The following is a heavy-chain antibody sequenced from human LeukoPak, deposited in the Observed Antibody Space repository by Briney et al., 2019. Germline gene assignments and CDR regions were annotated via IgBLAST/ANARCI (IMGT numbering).Heavy chain of an antibody. CDR2: IYYSGST. Sequence: SETLSLTCTVSGGSISGYYWGWIRQPPGKGLEWMGHIYYSGSTNYNPSLKSRVTISVDTSKSQFSLKLSSVTAADTAVYYCARDNPRGSYYYYGMDVWGQGTTVTVSS. CDR1: GGSISGYY. J-gene: IGHJ6*02. CDR3: ARDNPRGSYYYYGMDV. D-gene: IGHD3-16*01. V-gene: IGHV4-59*01.